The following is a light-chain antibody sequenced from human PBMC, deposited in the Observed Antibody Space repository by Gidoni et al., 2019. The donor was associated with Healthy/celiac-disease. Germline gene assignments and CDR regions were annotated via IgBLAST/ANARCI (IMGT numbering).Light chain of an antibody. Sequence: DIQMTQSPSSLSASVGDRVTITCRVSQSISSYLNWYQQKPGKAPKLLIYAASSLQSGVPSRFSGSGSGTDFTLTISSLQPEDFATYYCQQSYSTPVYTFGQGTKLEIK. V-gene: IGKV1-39*01. CDR2: AAS. J-gene: IGKJ2*01. CDR3: QQSYSTPVYT. CDR1: QSISSY.